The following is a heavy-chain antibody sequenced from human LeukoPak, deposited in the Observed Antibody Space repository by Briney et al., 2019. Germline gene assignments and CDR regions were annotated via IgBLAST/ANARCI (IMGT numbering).Heavy chain of an antibody. V-gene: IGHV1-69*01. CDR1: GGTFSSYA. Sequence: GASVKVSCKASGGTFSSYAISWVRQAPGQGLEWMGGIIPIFGTANYAQQFQGRVTITADESTSTAYMELSSLRSEDTAVYYCARDRMVRGVILYGMDVWGKGTTVTVSS. CDR3: ARDRMVRGVILYGMDV. CDR2: IIPIFGTA. D-gene: IGHD3-10*01. J-gene: IGHJ6*04.